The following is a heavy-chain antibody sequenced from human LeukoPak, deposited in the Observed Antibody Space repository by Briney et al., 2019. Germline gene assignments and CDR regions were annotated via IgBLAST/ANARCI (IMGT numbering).Heavy chain of an antibody. J-gene: IGHJ4*02. CDR2: IYHGGST. D-gene: IGHD6-13*01. CDR3: ARYGSSGKGDY. CDR1: GYSISSGYY. Sequence: SETLSLTCSVSGYSISSGYYWGWIRQPPGKGLEWIGNIYHGGSTYYNSSLKSRLTMSVDTSKNQFSLQLSSVTAADTAVYYCARYGSSGKGDYWGQGTLVTVSS. V-gene: IGHV4-38-2*01.